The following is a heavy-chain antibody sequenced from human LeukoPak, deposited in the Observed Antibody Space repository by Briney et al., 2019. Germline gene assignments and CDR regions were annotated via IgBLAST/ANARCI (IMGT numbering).Heavy chain of an antibody. CDR2: IIPIFSTA. Sequence: GASVKVSCKASGGTFSSYAISWVRQAPGQGLEWMGGIIPIFSTANYAQKFQGRVTVTADESTSTAYMELSSLRSEDTAVYYCAREGSIAGDYWGQGTLVTVSS. CDR1: GGTFSSYA. J-gene: IGHJ4*02. CDR3: AREGSIAGDY. D-gene: IGHD6-6*01. V-gene: IGHV1-69*13.